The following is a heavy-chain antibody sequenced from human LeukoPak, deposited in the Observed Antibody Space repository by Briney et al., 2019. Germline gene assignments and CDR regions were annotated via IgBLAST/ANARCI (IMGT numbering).Heavy chain of an antibody. Sequence: PGGSLRPSCAASGFTFSSYWMSWVRQSPGKGLEWVANIKPDGSEKYFMDSVKGRFTISRDNAKNALYLEMNSLRAEDTAEYFCARERMYSGSGSTYPYYDHWGQGTLVTVSS. J-gene: IGHJ4*02. CDR1: GFTFSSYW. D-gene: IGHD3-10*01. CDR3: ARERMYSGSGSTYPYYDH. V-gene: IGHV3-7*01. CDR2: IKPDGSEK.